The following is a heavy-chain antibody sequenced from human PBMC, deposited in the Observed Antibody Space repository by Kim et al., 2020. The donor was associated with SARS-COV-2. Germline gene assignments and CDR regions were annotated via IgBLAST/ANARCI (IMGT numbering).Heavy chain of an antibody. V-gene: IGHV3-48*02. CDR2: INTTGSSK. CDR1: GFPFNLYD. Sequence: GGSLRLSCAASGFPFNLYDMHWVRQAPGKGLEWVSYINTTGSSKYYAASTKGLFTFTRDTAKTSVFLQINSLRDDETAVYFWAIGPISNVVTRAWGQG. J-gene: IGHJ5*02. CDR3: AIGPISNVVTRA. D-gene: IGHD2-21*02.